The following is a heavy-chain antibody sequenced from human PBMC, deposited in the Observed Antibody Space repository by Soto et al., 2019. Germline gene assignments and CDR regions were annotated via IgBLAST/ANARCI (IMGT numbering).Heavy chain of an antibody. CDR2: ISGYNGNT. CDR3: ARDRGYSFGNYYYYGMDV. D-gene: IGHD5-18*01. CDR1: GYIFINYG. Sequence: QVQLVQSGAEVKKPGASVKVSCKASGYIFINYGISWVRQAPGQGLEWLGWISGYNGNTNYAQKLQGRVTMTTDTSTSTAYRELRSLRSDDTAVYYCARDRGYSFGNYYYYGMDVWGQGTTVTVSS. V-gene: IGHV1-18*01. J-gene: IGHJ6*02.